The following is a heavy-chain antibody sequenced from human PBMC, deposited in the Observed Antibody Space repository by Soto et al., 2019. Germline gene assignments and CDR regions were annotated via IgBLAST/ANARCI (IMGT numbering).Heavy chain of an antibody. Sequence: ASETLSLTCSVSGGSINYNSYYWGWIRQPPGKGLEWVGGIFYTGTTYYSPSLKDRVTISVDTSKNSFSLNLTSVTAADTAVYFCVRLVVVAPVANAWGQGTLVTVSS. D-gene: IGHD2-2*01. J-gene: IGHJ5*02. CDR3: VRLVVVAPVANA. CDR2: IFYTGTT. CDR1: GGSINYNSYY. V-gene: IGHV4-39*02.